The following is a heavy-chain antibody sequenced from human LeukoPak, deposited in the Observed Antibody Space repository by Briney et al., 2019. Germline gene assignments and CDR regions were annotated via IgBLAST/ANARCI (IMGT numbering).Heavy chain of an antibody. D-gene: IGHD1-26*01. CDR3: ATELVGATTFVAEYFQH. CDR2: FDPEDGET. Sequence: ASVKVSCRVSGYTLTELSMHWLRQAPGKGLEWMGGFDPEDGETIYAQKFQGRVTMTEDTSTDTAYMELSSLRSEDTAVYYCATELVGATTFVAEYFQHWGQGTLVTVSS. V-gene: IGHV1-24*01. J-gene: IGHJ1*01. CDR1: GYTLTELS.